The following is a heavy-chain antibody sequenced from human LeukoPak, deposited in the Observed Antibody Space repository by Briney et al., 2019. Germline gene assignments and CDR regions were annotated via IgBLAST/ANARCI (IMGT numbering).Heavy chain of an antibody. Sequence: PSETLSLTCTVSAGSISSYYWSWIRQPPGKGLEWIGYIYYSGSTNYNPSLKSRVTISVDTSKNQFSLKLSSVTAADTAVYYCARADYDFWSGHIGRYYGMDVWGQGTTVTVSS. CDR3: ARADYDFWSGHIGRYYGMDV. CDR1: AGSISSYY. J-gene: IGHJ6*02. CDR2: IYYSGST. D-gene: IGHD3-3*01. V-gene: IGHV4-59*01.